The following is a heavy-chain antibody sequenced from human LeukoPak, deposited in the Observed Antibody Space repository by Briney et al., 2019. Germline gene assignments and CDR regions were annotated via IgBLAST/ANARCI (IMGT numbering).Heavy chain of an antibody. V-gene: IGHV3-23*01. Sequence: GSLRLSCAASGFTFSSYAMSWVRQAPGKGLEWVSAISGSGGSTYYADSVKGRFTISRDNSKNTLYLQMNSLRAADTAVYYCARGGEDYTPNWFDPWGQGTLVTVSS. D-gene: IGHD4-11*01. J-gene: IGHJ5*02. CDR1: GFTFSSYA. CDR2: ISGSGGST. CDR3: ARGGEDYTPNWFDP.